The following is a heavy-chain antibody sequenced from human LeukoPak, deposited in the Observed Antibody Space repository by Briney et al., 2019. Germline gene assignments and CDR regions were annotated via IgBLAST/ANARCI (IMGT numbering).Heavy chain of an antibody. CDR1: GYTFTSYG. J-gene: IGHJ6*03. CDR3: ARSRVDCSSTSCYHDYYYMDV. D-gene: IGHD2-2*01. CDR2: ISAYNGNT. V-gene: IGHV1-18*01. Sequence: ASVKVSCKASGYTFTSYGISWVRQAPGQGLEWMGWISAYNGNTNYAQKLQGRVTMTTDTSTSTAYMELRSLRSDDTAVYYCARSRVDCSSTSCYHDYYYMDVWGKGTTVTVSS.